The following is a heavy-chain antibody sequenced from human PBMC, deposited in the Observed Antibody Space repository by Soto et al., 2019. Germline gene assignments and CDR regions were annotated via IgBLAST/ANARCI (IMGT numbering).Heavy chain of an antibody. CDR2: INPSGGST. CDR1: GYTFTSYY. Sequence: ASVKVSCKASGYTFTSYYMHWVRQAPGQGLEWMGIINPSGGSTSYAQKFQGRVTMTRDTSTSTFYMELSSLRSEDTAVYYFAREKLVYYSDGSGYSYGFWGQGTQVTVSS. J-gene: IGHJ4*02. D-gene: IGHD3-22*01. CDR3: AREKLVYYSDGSGYSYGF. V-gene: IGHV1-46*01.